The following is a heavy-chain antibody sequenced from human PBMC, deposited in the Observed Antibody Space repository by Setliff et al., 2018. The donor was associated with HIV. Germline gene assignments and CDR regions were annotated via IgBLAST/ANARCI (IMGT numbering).Heavy chain of an antibody. Sequence: PAETLSLTCTVSGGSMSSYYWGWIRQPPGKGLEWIGSIYHSGSTYYNASLKSRVTISVDTSKNQFSLKLSSVTAADTAVYYCARAYGSGMGMDVWGQGTTVTVSS. D-gene: IGHD3-10*01. CDR1: GGSMSSYY. V-gene: IGHV4-38-2*02. CDR2: IYHSGST. CDR3: ARAYGSGMGMDV. J-gene: IGHJ6*02.